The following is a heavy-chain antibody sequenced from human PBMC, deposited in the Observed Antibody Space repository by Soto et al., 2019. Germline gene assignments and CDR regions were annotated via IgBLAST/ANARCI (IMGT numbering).Heavy chain of an antibody. V-gene: IGHV3-23*01. Sequence: EVQLLESGGGLVQPGGYLRLSCAASGFTFSSYGMTWVRQAPGKGLEWVSSIGSSGVTTYYADSVKGRFTISKDNSRNTLYLQMNSLRIEDTAVYYCARIAQLSDCWGQGTLVTVSS. CDR2: IGSSGVTT. D-gene: IGHD2-2*01. CDR3: ARIAQLSDC. CDR1: GFTFSSYG. J-gene: IGHJ4*02.